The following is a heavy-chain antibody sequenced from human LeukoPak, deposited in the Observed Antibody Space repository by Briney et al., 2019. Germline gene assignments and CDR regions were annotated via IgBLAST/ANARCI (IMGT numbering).Heavy chain of an antibody. CDR3: AKMEYDILMN. D-gene: IGHD3-9*01. Sequence: GGSLRLSCAASGFTFSSYGMHWVRQAPGKGLEWVAATSSSDAGTYHADSVGGRFTISRDNSKNTLYLQMNSLRAEDTAVYYCAKMEYDILMNWGQGTLVTVSS. CDR1: GFTFSSYG. J-gene: IGHJ4*02. V-gene: IGHV3-23*01. CDR2: TSSSDAGT.